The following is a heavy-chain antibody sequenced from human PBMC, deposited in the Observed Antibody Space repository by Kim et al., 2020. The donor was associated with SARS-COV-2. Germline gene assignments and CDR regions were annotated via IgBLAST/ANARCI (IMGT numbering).Heavy chain of an antibody. CDR1: GFTFSDYY. Sequence: GGSLRLSCAASGFTFSDYYMSWIRQAPGKGLEWVSYISSSGSTIYYADSVKGRFTISRDNAKNSLYLHMNSLRAEDTAVYYCATMPPLPYGSGSYYYYYGMDVWGQGTTVTVSS. V-gene: IGHV3-11*01. D-gene: IGHD3-10*01. CDR3: ATMPPLPYGSGSYYYYYGMDV. CDR2: ISSSGSTI. J-gene: IGHJ6*02.